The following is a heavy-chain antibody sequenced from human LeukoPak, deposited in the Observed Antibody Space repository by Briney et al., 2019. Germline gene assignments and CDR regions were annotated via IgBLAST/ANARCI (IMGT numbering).Heavy chain of an antibody. CDR1: GGSISTYY. CDR3: AKGGKGFPLGLRFDS. J-gene: IGHJ4*02. Sequence: SETLSLTCIVSGGSISTYYWTWIRQPPGKGLEWIGYIYYSGSTNYNPSLKSRVTISVDTSKNQFSLKLTSLTAADTAVYYCAKGGKGFPLGLRFDSWGQGTPVSVSS. D-gene: IGHD2-21*01. CDR2: IYYSGST. V-gene: IGHV4-59*01.